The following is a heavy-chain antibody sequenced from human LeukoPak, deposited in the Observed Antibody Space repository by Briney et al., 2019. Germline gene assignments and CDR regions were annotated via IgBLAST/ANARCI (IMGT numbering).Heavy chain of an antibody. CDR1: GFTFSSYW. V-gene: IGHV3-74*01. Sequence: PGGSLRLSCAASGFTFSSYWMHWVRQAPGKGLVWVSRINSDGSSTSYADSVKGRFTISRDNAKNTLYLQMNNLRAEDTAVYYCARGPYSSGWLSIDYWGQGTLVTVSS. J-gene: IGHJ4*02. D-gene: IGHD6-19*01. CDR3: ARGPYSSGWLSIDY. CDR2: INSDGSST.